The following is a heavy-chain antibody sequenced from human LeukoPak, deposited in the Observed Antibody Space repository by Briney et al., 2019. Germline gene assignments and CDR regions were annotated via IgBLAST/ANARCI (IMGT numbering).Heavy chain of an antibody. CDR3: TRTTVTMADWFDP. Sequence: GGSLRLSCAASGFTFSGSAMHWVRQASGKGLEWVGRIRTKGKSYATEYAASVKGRFIISRDDLKNTAYLQMNSLKIEDTAVYYCTRTTVTMADWFDPWGQGTLVTVSP. D-gene: IGHD4-17*01. CDR2: IRTKGKSYAT. J-gene: IGHJ5*02. CDR1: GFTFSGSA. V-gene: IGHV3-73*01.